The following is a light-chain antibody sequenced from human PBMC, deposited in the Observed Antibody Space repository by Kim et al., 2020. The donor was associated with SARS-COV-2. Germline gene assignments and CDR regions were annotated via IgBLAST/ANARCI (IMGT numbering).Light chain of an antibody. CDR2: QDS. V-gene: IGLV3-1*01. CDR1: KLGDKY. Sequence: VSPGQTASITCSGDKLGDKYACWYQQKPGQSPVLVIYQDSKRPSGIPERFSGSNSGNTATLTISGTQAMDEADYYCQAWDRTTVVFGGGTELTVL. J-gene: IGLJ2*01. CDR3: QAWDRTTVV.